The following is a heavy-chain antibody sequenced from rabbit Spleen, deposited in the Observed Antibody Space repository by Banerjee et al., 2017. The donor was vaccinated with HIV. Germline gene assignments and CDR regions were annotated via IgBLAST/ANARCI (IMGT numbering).Heavy chain of an antibody. CDR3: ARDTGTSFSSYGMDL. V-gene: IGHV1S40*01. Sequence: QQLVESGGDLVKPGASLTLTCTASGFSFSSSDYMCWVRQAPGKGLEWIACIDTGSSGFTYFATWAKGRFTCSKTSSTTVTLQMTSLTVADTATYFCARDTGTSFSSYGMDLWGQGTLVTVS. J-gene: IGHJ3*01. CDR1: GFSFSSSDY. CDR2: IDTGSSGFT. D-gene: IGHD7-1*01.